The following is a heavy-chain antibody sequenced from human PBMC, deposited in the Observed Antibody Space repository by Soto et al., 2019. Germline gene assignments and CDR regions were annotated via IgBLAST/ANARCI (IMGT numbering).Heavy chain of an antibody. CDR3: ARSPGIVVADY. J-gene: IGHJ4*02. D-gene: IGHD6-19*01. CDR1: GYTFTSYA. CDR2: INAGNGNT. Sequence: QVQLVQSGAEEKKPGASVKVSCKASGYTFTSYAMHWVHQAPGQRLEWMGWINAGNGNTKYSQKFQGRVTITRDTSASTAYMELSSLRSEDTAVYYCARSPGIVVADYWGQGTLVTVSS. V-gene: IGHV1-3*05.